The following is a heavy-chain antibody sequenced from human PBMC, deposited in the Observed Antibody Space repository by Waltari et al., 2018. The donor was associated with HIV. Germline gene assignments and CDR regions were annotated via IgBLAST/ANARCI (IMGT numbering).Heavy chain of an antibody. D-gene: IGHD5-18*01. CDR3: AKPAAMASYGMDV. CDR2: ISYDGSNK. CDR1: AFTFSSYG. Sequence: QVQLVESGGGVVQPGRSLRLSCAASAFTFSSYGMHWVRQAPGKGLEWVVVISYDGSNKYYADSVKGRFTISRDNSKNTLYLQMNSLRAEDTAVYYCAKPAAMASYGMDVWGQGTTVTVSS. J-gene: IGHJ6*02. V-gene: IGHV3-30*18.